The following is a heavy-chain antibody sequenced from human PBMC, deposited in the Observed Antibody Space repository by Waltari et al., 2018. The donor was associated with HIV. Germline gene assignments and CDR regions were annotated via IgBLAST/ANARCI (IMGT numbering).Heavy chain of an antibody. Sequence: QVQLQESGPGLVKPSQTLSLTCTVSGGSISSGSYSWSWIRQHAGKGLEWIGRIYTSGSTNYNPSLKSRVTISVDTSKNQFSLKLSSVTAADTAVYYCARLPYSGSYYFDYWGQGTLVTVSS. CDR2: IYTSGST. V-gene: IGHV4-61*02. D-gene: IGHD1-26*01. CDR3: ARLPYSGSYYFDY. CDR1: GGSISSGSYS. J-gene: IGHJ4*02.